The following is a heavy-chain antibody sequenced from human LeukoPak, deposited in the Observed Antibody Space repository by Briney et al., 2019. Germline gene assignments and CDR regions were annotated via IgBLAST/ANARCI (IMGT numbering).Heavy chain of an antibody. J-gene: IGHJ4*02. D-gene: IGHD3-16*01. CDR3: ARDVWGVGAPRLDY. Sequence: ASVKVSCKASGYTFTGYYMHWVRQAPGQGLEWMGWINPNSGDTNFAQKFQGRVTMTRDTSISTAYVELSRLRSDDTAVYYCARDVWGVGAPRLDYWGQGTLVTVSS. CDR2: INPNSGDT. CDR1: GYTFTGYY. V-gene: IGHV1-2*02.